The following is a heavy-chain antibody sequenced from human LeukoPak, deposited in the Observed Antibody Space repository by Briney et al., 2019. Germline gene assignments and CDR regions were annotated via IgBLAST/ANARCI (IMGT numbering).Heavy chain of an antibody. CDR1: GFTFSSYG. D-gene: IGHD3-22*01. CDR3: AKVQYYDSSGYLDY. V-gene: IGHV3-30*18. Sequence: PGGSLRLSCAVSGFTFSSYGMHWVRQAPGEGLEWMAVISSDGSNKYYVDSVKGRFTISRDNSKNTLYLQMNSLRAEDTALYYCAKVQYYDSSGYLDYWGQGTLVTVSS. CDR2: ISSDGSNK. J-gene: IGHJ4*02.